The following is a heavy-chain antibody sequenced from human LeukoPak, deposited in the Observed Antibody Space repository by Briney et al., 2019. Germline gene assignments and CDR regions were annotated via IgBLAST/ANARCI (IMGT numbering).Heavy chain of an antibody. J-gene: IGHJ4*02. CDR2: ISYDGSNK. CDR3: ARVKFGGFYFDY. D-gene: IGHD3-10*01. Sequence: PGGSLRLSCAASGFTFSSYAMHWVRQAPGKGLEWVAVISYDGSNKYYADSVKGRFTISRDNSKNTLYLQMNSLRAEDTAVYYCARVKFGGFYFDYWGQGTLVTVSS. V-gene: IGHV3-30*04. CDR1: GFTFSSYA.